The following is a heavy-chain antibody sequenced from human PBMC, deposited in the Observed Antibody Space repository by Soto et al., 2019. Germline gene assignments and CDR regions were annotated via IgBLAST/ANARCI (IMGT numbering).Heavy chain of an antibody. CDR2: ISYDGSNK. CDR3: AKSSRVGASSLDY. Sequence: GGSLRLSCAASGFTFSSYGMHWVRQAPGKGLEWVAVISYDGSNKYYADSVKGRFTISRDNSKNTLYLQMNSLRAEDTAVYYCAKSSRVGASSLDYWGQGTLVNVSS. D-gene: IGHD1-26*01. J-gene: IGHJ4*02. V-gene: IGHV3-30*18. CDR1: GFTFSSYG.